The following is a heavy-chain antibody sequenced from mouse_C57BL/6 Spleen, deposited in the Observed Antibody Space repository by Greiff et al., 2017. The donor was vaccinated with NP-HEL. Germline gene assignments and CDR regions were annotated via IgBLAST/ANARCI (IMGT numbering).Heavy chain of an antibody. D-gene: IGHD3-3*01. Sequence: QVQLKESGAELVKPGASVKISCKASGYAFSSYWMNWVKQRPGKGLEWIGQIYPGDGDTNYNGKFKGKATLTADKSSSPAYMQLSSLTSEDSAVYFCARGDAMDYWGQGTSVTVSS. V-gene: IGHV1-80*01. CDR2: IYPGDGDT. CDR3: ARGDAMDY. J-gene: IGHJ4*01. CDR1: GYAFSSYW.